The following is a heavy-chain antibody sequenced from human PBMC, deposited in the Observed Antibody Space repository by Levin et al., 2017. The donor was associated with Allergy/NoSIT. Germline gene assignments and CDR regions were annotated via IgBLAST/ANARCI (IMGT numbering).Heavy chain of an antibody. CDR1: GFTFDDYA. Sequence: GGSLRLSCAASGFTFDDYAMHWVRQAPGKGLEWVSGISWNSGSIGYADSVKGRFTISRDNAKNSLYLQMNSLRAEDTALYYCAKDQGPSLGYENWFDPWGQGTLVTVSS. CDR2: ISWNSGSI. D-gene: IGHD1-1*01. V-gene: IGHV3-9*01. J-gene: IGHJ5*02. CDR3: AKDQGPSLGYENWFDP.